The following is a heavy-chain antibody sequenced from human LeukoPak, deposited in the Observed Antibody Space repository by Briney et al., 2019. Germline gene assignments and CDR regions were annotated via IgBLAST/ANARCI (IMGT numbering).Heavy chain of an antibody. J-gene: IGHJ1*01. Sequence: PGGSLRLSCAASGFTFSSYSMNWVRQAPGKGLEWVSSISSSSSYIYYADSVKGRFTISRDNAKNSLYLQMNSLRAEDTAVYYCARDWDYYGSGSPPGHFQHWGQGTLVTVSS. D-gene: IGHD3-10*01. V-gene: IGHV3-21*01. CDR3: ARDWDYYGSGSPPGHFQH. CDR2: ISSSSSYI. CDR1: GFTFSSYS.